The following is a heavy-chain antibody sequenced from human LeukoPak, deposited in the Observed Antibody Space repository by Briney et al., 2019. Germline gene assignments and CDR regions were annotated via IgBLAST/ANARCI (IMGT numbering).Heavy chain of an antibody. V-gene: IGHV1-18*01. Sequence: GASVKVSCKASGYTFTSYGISWLRQAPGQGLEWMGWISAYNGNTNYAQKLQGRVTMTTDTSTSTAYMELRSLRSDDTAVYYCAREGSADYYYYYMDVWGKGTTVTVSS. CDR2: ISAYNGNT. CDR3: AREGSADYYYYYMDV. J-gene: IGHJ6*03. D-gene: IGHD6-6*01. CDR1: GYTFTSYG.